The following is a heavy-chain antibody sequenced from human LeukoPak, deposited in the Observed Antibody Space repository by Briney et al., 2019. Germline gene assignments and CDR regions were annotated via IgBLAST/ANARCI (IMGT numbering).Heavy chain of an antibody. Sequence: GGSLRLSCAPSGFTPSTYAMHWVRPAPGEGGEWVGFISYDGTNKYCADSVKGRFTISRDNSKNTLYLQMNSLRAEDTALYYCAREILTGYAFDIWGQGTMVTVSS. CDR2: ISYDGTNK. CDR3: AREILTGYAFDI. V-gene: IGHV3-30-3*01. CDR1: GFTPSTYA. D-gene: IGHD1-14*01. J-gene: IGHJ3*02.